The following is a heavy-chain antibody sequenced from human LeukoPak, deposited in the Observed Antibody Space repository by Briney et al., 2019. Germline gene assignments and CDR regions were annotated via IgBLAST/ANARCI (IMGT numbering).Heavy chain of an antibody. CDR3: ARAMRVDRFFDY. Sequence: ASETLSLTCTVSGGSINNYFWSWIRQPAGKGLEWVGRIYTSGSTNYNPSLKSRVTISVDTSKNQFSLQLTSVTAADTAVYYCARAMRVDRFFDYWGQGILVTVSS. J-gene: IGHJ4*02. CDR2: IYTSGST. D-gene: IGHD5-12*01. V-gene: IGHV4-4*07. CDR1: GGSINNYF.